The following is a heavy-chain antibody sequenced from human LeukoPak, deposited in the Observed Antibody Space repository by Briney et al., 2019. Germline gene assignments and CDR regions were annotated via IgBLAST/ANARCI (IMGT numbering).Heavy chain of an antibody. Sequence: YPSETLSLTCTVSGGSISSYYWSWIRQPPGKGLEWIGYIYYSGSTNYNPSLKSRVTISVDTSKNQFSLKLSSVTAADTAVYYCTGNYYGSGSYADFDYWGQGTLVTVSS. J-gene: IGHJ4*02. CDR2: IYYSGST. V-gene: IGHV4-59*01. D-gene: IGHD3-10*01. CDR1: GGSISSYY. CDR3: TGNYYGSGSYADFDY.